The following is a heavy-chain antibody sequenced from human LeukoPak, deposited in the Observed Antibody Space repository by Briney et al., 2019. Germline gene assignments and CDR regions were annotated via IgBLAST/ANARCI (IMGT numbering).Heavy chain of an antibody. CDR2: INHSGST. V-gene: IGHV4-34*01. Sequence: SETLSLTCAVYGGSFSGYYWSWIRQPPGKGLEWIEEINHSGSTNYNPSLKSRVTISVDTSKNQFSLKLSSVTAADTAVYYCARGVVVPAALDYWGQGTLVTVSS. D-gene: IGHD2-2*01. CDR3: ARGVVVPAALDY. J-gene: IGHJ4*02. CDR1: GGSFSGYY.